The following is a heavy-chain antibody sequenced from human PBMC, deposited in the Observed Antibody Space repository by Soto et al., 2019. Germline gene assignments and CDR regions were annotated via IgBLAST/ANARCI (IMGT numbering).Heavy chain of an antibody. CDR3: AKDRWASGSYYSPDAFDI. D-gene: IGHD1-26*01. CDR2: TSGSGGST. Sequence: GGSLRLSCAASGFTFSSYAMSWVRQAPGKGLEWVSATSGSGGSTYYADSVKGRFTISRDNSKNTLYLQMNSLRAEDTAVYYCAKDRWASGSYYSPDAFDIWGQGTMVTVSS. J-gene: IGHJ3*02. V-gene: IGHV3-23*01. CDR1: GFTFSSYA.